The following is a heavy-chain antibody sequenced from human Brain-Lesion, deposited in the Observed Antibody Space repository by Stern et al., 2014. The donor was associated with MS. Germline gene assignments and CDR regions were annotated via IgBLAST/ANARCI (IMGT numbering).Heavy chain of an antibody. Sequence: QVTLKESGPALVKPTQTLTLTCTLSGVSLTSSGVRVSWIRQPPGKALEWLASIYWDDDKFYSTSLKTRLTISKDTSKNQVVLTMTNMDPADTATYYCARQRLYYYGSGTEGGLNVWGQGTTVTVSS. D-gene: IGHD3-10*01. CDR3: ARQRLYYYGSGTEGGLNV. V-gene: IGHV2-70*04. CDR2: IYWDDDK. CDR1: GVSLTSSGVR. J-gene: IGHJ6*02.